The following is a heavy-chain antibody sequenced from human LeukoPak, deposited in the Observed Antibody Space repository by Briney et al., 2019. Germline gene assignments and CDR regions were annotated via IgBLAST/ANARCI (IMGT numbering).Heavy chain of an antibody. Sequence: ASVKVSCEASGGTFSSYAISWVRQAPGQGLEWMGGIIPIFGTANYAQKFQGRVTITADESTSTAYMELSSLRSEDTAVYYCARVAPPSPPGTIFGVADYYYYYMDVWGKGTTVTVSS. CDR1: GGTFSSYA. V-gene: IGHV1-69*13. D-gene: IGHD3-3*01. J-gene: IGHJ6*03. CDR3: ARVAPPSPPGTIFGVADYYYYYMDV. CDR2: IIPIFGTA.